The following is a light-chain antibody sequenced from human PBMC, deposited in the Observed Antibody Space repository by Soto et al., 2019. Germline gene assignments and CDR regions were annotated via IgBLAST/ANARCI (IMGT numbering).Light chain of an antibody. CDR2: AAA. CDR1: QSVSSTF. CDR3: QQYGYSPPT. Sequence: ENVLTQSPGTLSLSPGERATLSCRASQSVSSTFFAWYQQKPGQALRLLLYAAASSATGIPDRFCGSGSGTDFTLTISRLEPEDSAVYYCQQYGYSPPTFGQGTKLEIK. V-gene: IGKV3-20*01. J-gene: IGKJ2*01.